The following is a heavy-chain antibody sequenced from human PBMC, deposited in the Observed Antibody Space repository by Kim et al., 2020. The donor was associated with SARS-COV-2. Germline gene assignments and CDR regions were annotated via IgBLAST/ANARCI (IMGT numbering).Heavy chain of an antibody. CDR3: ARHLPMMYDVLTGYLSGFDP. D-gene: IGHD3-9*01. CDR2: IYYSGTT. Sequence: SETLSLTCTVSGGSVSSSSYYWGWIRQPPGKGLEWIGSIYYSGTTYYNPSLKSRVTISVDTSKNQFSLKLSSVTASDTAVYYCARHLPMMYDVLTGYLSGFDPWCQGTLVTVSS. CDR1: GGSVSSSSYY. V-gene: IGHV4-39*01. J-gene: IGHJ5*02.